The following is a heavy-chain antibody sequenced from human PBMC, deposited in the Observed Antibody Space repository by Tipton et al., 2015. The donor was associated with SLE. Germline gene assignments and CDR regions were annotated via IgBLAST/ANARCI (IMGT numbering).Heavy chain of an antibody. D-gene: IGHD2-8*01. Sequence: TLSLTCIVSGGSISSDYWSWIRQPPGKGLEWIGYFDYSGSTNYNPSLKSRVTISADTSKNQFSLNLNSVTAADTAVYYCARDDDNGFDYWGQGTLVTASS. J-gene: IGHJ4*02. CDR2: FDYSGST. V-gene: IGHV4-59*01. CDR3: ARDDDNGFDY. CDR1: GGSISSDY.